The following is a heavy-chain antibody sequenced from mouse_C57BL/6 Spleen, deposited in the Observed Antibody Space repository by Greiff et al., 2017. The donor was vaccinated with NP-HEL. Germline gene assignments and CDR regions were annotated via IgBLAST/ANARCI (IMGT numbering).Heavy chain of an antibody. Sequence: QVQLQQPGAELVMPGASVKLSCKASGYTFTSYWMHWVKQRPGQGLEWIGEIDPSDSYTNYNQKFKGKSTLTVDKSSSTAYMQLSSLTSEDSSVYYCARGEGVDYWGQGTTLTVSS. CDR1: GYTFTSYW. D-gene: IGHD3-3*01. CDR2: IDPSDSYT. V-gene: IGHV1-69*01. CDR3: ARGEGVDY. J-gene: IGHJ2*01.